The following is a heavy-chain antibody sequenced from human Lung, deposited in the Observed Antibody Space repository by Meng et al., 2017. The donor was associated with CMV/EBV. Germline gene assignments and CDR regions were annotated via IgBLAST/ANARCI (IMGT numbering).Heavy chain of an antibody. CDR1: GDTFTTYV. CDR2: IIPLVDSA. J-gene: IGHJ4*02. Sequence: CKASGDTFTTYVINWVRQAPGQGLEWMGMIIPLVDSAEYAQKFQGRVTITTDESTTTAYMELNSLRSEDTAVFFCATYSSSDTGFDNWGQGTLVTVSS. CDR3: ATYSSSDTGFDN. D-gene: IGHD6-6*01. V-gene: IGHV1-69*05.